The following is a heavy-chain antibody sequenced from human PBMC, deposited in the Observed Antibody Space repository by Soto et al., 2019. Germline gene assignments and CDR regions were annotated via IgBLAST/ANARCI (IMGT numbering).Heavy chain of an antibody. D-gene: IGHD1-26*01. CDR3: ARDSGSSFDY. V-gene: IGHV3-30-3*01. J-gene: IGHJ4*02. Sequence: QVQLVESGGGVVQTGRSLRLSCAASGFTFSTYALHWVRQAPGKGLEWVAVISDDGSNKKYADSVKGRFTISRDNSNNTLYVQMNSLRADDTAVYYCARDSGSSFDYWGQGTLVTVSS. CDR2: ISDDGSNK. CDR1: GFTFSTYA.